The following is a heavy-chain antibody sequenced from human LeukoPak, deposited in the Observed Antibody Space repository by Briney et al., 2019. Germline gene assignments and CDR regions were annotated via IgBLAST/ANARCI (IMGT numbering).Heavy chain of an antibody. Sequence: GGSLRLSCAASGFTFSRYGMHWVRQAPGKGLEWVAYIHYDGTKKYYADSVKGRFTISRDNSQNTLYVQMNSLRAEDTAVYYCAKDYYGSGSLFDSWGQGILVTVSS. CDR1: GFTFSRYG. J-gene: IGHJ5*01. D-gene: IGHD3-10*01. V-gene: IGHV3-30*02. CDR2: IHYDGTKK. CDR3: AKDYYGSGSLFDS.